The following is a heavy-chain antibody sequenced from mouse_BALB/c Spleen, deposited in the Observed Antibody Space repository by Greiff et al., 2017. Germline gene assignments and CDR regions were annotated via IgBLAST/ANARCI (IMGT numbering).Heavy chain of an antibody. V-gene: IGHV7-3*02. J-gene: IGHJ3*01. CDR1: GFTFTDYY. D-gene: IGHD4-1*01. Sequence: EVMLVESGGGLVQPGGSLRLSCATSGFTFTDYYMSWVRQPPGKALEWLGFIRNKANGYTTEYSASVKGRFTISRDNSQSILYLQMNTLRAEDSATYYCARELDFAYWGQGTLVTVSA. CDR3: ARELDFAY. CDR2: IRNKANGYTT.